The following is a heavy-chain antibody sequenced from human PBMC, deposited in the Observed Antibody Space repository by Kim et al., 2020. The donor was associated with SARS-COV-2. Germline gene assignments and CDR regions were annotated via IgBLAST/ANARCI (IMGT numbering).Heavy chain of an antibody. CDR3: ARGWFGTNYFDY. J-gene: IGHJ4*02. CDR1: GYTFTTYD. D-gene: IGHD3-10*01. V-gene: IGHV1-3*01. CDR2: INADNGHT. Sequence: ASVKVSCKASGYTFTTYDMHWVRQAPGQSLEWMGWINADNGHTKYSHKFQGRVTTTRDTSASTAYMELSSLRSEDTAVYYCARGWFGTNYFDYWGQGPLDTVSS.